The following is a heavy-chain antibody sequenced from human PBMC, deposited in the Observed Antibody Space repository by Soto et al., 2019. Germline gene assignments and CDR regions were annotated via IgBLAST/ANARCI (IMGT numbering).Heavy chain of an antibody. CDR2: ISSSSSTI. Sequence: PWGSLRLSCAASGFTFSSYSMNWVRQAPGKGLEWVSYISSSSSTIYYADSVKGRFTISRDNAKNSLYLQMNSLRAEDTAVYYCASQSSEWLLFASWGQGTLVTVSS. J-gene: IGHJ4*02. CDR1: GFTFSSYS. CDR3: ASQSSEWLLFAS. V-gene: IGHV3-48*01. D-gene: IGHD5-12*01.